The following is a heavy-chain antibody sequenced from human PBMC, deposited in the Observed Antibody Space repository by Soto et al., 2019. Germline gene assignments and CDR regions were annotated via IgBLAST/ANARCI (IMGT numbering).Heavy chain of an antibody. CDR3: GRSPEYTRGWNGGFDY. Sequence: SETLSLTCDVSGDSLTTYYWNWIRQPPGKGLEWIGYIFYVGHTNYNPTLRGRATISADTTKKQFSLKLTSVTAADTPVFNCGRSPEYTRGWNGGFDYWGQGTLVTVSS. D-gene: IGHD6-19*01. CDR1: GDSLTTYY. CDR2: IFYVGHT. V-gene: IGHV4-59*01. J-gene: IGHJ4*02.